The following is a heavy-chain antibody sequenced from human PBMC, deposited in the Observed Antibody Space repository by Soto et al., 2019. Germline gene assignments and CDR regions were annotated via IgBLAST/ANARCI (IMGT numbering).Heavy chain of an antibody. CDR2: IYYSGST. V-gene: IGHV4-30-4*01. CDR1: GGSISSGDYY. D-gene: IGHD1-26*01. J-gene: IGHJ3*02. Sequence: QVQLQESGPGLVKPSQTLSLTCTVSGGSISSGDYYWSWIRQPPGKGLEWIGYIYYSGSTYYNPSLMSRVTISVDTSKNQFSLELSSVTAADTAVYYCARENEWSWELLGAFDIWGQGTMVTVSS. CDR3: ARENEWSWELLGAFDI.